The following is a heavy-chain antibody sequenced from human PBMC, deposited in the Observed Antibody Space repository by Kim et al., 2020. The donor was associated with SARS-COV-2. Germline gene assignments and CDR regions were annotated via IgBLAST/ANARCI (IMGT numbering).Heavy chain of an antibody. CDR1: GGSFSGYY. Sequence: SETLSLTCAVYGGSFSGYYWSWIRQPPGKGLEWIGEIYHSGSTNYNPSLKSRVTISVDTSKNQFSLKLSSVTAADTAVYYCARGGWLVRSWYFDLWGRGTPGSVSS. CDR3: ARGGWLVRSWYFDL. CDR2: IYHSGST. J-gene: IGHJ2*01. D-gene: IGHD6-19*01. V-gene: IGHV4-34*01.